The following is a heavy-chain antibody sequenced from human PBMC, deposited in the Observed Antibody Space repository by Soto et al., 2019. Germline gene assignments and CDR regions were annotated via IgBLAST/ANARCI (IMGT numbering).Heavy chain of an antibody. J-gene: IGHJ6*03. D-gene: IGHD1-7*01. Sequence: PGGSLRLSCAASGFTFSSYGMHWVRQAPGKGLEWVAVISYDGSNKYYADSVKGRFTISRDNSKNTLYLQMNSLRAEDTAVYYCAKTAGTTWNYYYMDVWGKGNTVTVSS. V-gene: IGHV3-30*18. CDR3: AKTAGTTWNYYYMDV. CDR1: GFTFSSYG. CDR2: ISYDGSNK.